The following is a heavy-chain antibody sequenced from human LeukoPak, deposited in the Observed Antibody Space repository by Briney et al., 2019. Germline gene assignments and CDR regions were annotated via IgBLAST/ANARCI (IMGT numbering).Heavy chain of an antibody. Sequence: GGSLRLSCAAAGFTFSNSAMSWVRQAPGKGLEWVSTISGIGDSTYYADSVKGRFTISRDNSKNTLYLQMNSLRAEDTAVYHCATSEVITFRWGRGTLVTVSS. J-gene: IGHJ2*01. CDR1: GFTFSNSA. D-gene: IGHD3-16*01. CDR2: ISGIGDST. CDR3: ATSEVITFR. V-gene: IGHV3-23*01.